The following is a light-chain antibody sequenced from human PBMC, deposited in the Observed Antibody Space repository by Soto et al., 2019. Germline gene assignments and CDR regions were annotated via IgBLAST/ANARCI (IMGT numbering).Light chain of an antibody. CDR2: GAS. CDR1: QSVSSSY. V-gene: IGKV3-20*01. Sequence: EIVLTQSPGTLSLSPGERATLSCRASQSVSSSYLAWYQQKPGQAPRLLIYGASSRATGIPDRFSGSGSGTDFTLTISRLEPEDFAVYYCQQYGSSPIPRFTFGPGTKVDIK. J-gene: IGKJ3*01. CDR3: QQYGSSPIPRFT.